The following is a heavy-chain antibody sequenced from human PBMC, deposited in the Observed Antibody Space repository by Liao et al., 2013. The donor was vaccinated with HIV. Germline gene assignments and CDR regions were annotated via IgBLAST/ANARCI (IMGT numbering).Heavy chain of an antibody. CDR3: ARGSRVGSTSSWLNY. J-gene: IGHJ4*02. D-gene: IGHD2-2*01. V-gene: IGHV4-61*02. CDR1: GDLIRRDNYY. Sequence: QVQLQESGPGLVKPSETLSLTCTVSGDLIRRDNYYWTWIRQPAGKGLEWIGHIYTGMSTTGTTNYNPSLKSRVSISADTSSNHVSLKLTSVTAADTAVYYCARGSRVGSTSSWLNYWGQGTLVTVSS. CDR2: IYTGMSTTGTT.